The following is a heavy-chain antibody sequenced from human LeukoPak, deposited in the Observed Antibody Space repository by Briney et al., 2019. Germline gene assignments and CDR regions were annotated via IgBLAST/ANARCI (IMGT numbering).Heavy chain of an antibody. CDR3: ARGQLVVPAAISVNWFDP. Sequence: PSETLSLTCAVYGGSFSGYYWSWIRQPPVTGLEWIGEINHSGSTNYNPSLRSRVTISVDTSKNQFSLKLSSVTAADTAVYYCARGQLVVPAAISVNWFDPWGQGTLVTVSS. D-gene: IGHD2-2*01. V-gene: IGHV4-34*01. CDR2: INHSGST. J-gene: IGHJ5*02. CDR1: GGSFSGYY.